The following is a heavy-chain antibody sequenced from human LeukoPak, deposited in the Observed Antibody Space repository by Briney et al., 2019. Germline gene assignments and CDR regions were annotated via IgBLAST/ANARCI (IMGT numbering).Heavy chain of an antibody. CDR1: GFTFNIYT. V-gene: IGHV3-21*01. CDR3: AREDYGDYSWYFDL. D-gene: IGHD4-17*01. J-gene: IGHJ2*01. Sequence: GGYLRLSCAASGFTFNIYTMNWVRQAPGKGLEWVSSISSRSTSIYYADSVKGRFTISRDNAKNSLYLQMNSLRAEDTSVYYCAREDYGDYSWYFDLWGRGTLVTVSS. CDR2: ISSRSTSI.